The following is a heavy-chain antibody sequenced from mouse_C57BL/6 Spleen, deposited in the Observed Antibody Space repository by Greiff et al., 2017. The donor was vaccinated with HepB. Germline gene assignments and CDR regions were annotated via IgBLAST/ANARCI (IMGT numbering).Heavy chain of an antibody. CDR1: GYTFTSYW. Sequence: VQLQQPGAELVKPGASVKLSCKASGYTFTSYWMHWVKQRPGQGLEWIGMIHPNSGSTNYNEKFKSKATLTVDKSSSTAYMQLSSLTSEDSAVYYCARKEGEGYFDVWGTGTTVTVSS. CDR3: ARKEGEGYFDV. J-gene: IGHJ1*03. CDR2: IHPNSGST. V-gene: IGHV1-64*01.